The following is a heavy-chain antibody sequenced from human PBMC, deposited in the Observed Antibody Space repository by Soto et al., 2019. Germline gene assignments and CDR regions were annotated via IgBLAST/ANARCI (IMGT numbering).Heavy chain of an antibody. Sequence: QITLQESGPTLVKPTQTLTLTCNFSGFSLSTYGVGVAWVRQPPGKALEWLALIYWDDDKRHSPSLETRLTITKHTSKNHVVLTVTNMDPVYTGTYYWAHRPGFSMSFDYWGQAALVTVSS. CDR1: GFSLSTYGVG. D-gene: IGHD3-22*01. V-gene: IGHV2-5*02. CDR2: IYWDDDK. CDR3: AHRPGFSMSFDY. J-gene: IGHJ4*02.